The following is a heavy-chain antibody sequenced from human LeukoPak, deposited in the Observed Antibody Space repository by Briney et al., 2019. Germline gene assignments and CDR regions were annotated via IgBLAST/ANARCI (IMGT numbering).Heavy chain of an antibody. Sequence: GGSLRLSCAASGFTFSTYWMHWVRQAPGKGLEWVAVISYDGSNKYYADSVKGRFTISRDNSKNTLYLQMNSLRAEDTAVYYCARGATLDYWGRGTLVTVSS. V-gene: IGHV3-30-3*01. CDR1: GFTFSTYW. CDR2: ISYDGSNK. J-gene: IGHJ4*02. CDR3: ARGATLDY. D-gene: IGHD1-26*01.